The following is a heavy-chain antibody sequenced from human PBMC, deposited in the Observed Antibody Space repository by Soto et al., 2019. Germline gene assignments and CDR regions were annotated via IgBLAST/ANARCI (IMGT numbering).Heavy chain of an antibody. Sequence: PGGSLRLSCAASGFTFSSYWMHWVRQAPGKGLVWVSRINSDGSSTSYADSVKGRFTISRDNAKNTLYLQMNSLRAEDTAVYYCARELIAVADFYYYNSMGVWGQGTTVTVFS. V-gene: IGHV3-74*01. J-gene: IGHJ6*02. CDR2: INSDGSST. CDR3: ARELIAVADFYYYNSMGV. D-gene: IGHD6-19*01. CDR1: GFTFSSYW.